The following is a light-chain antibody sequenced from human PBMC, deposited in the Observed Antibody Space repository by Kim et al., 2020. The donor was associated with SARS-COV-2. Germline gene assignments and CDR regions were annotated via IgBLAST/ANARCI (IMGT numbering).Light chain of an antibody. CDR3: AAWDDSRSGWV. J-gene: IGLJ3*02. V-gene: IGLV1-47*02. CDR1: SSNIGSNY. CDR2: SNN. Sequence: ELTQPPSASGTPGQRVTISCSGSSSNIGSNYVYWYQQLPGTAPKLLIYSNNQRPSGVPDRFSGSKSGTSASLAISGLRSEDEADYYCAAWDDSRSGWVFGGGTQLTVL.